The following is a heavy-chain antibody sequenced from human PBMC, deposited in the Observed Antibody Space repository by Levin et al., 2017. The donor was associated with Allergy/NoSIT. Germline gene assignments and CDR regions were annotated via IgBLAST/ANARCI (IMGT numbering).Heavy chain of an antibody. J-gene: IGHJ4*02. CDR1: GGSISSSSYY. CDR2: IYYSGST. Sequence: SQTLSLPCTVSGGSISSSSYYWGWIRQPPGKGLEWIGSIYYSGSTYYNPSLKSRITISVDTSKNQFSLKVRSVTAADTAVYYCASRTYRDWGQGTLVTVSS. V-gene: IGHV4-39*01. D-gene: IGHD3-16*02. CDR3: ASRTYRD.